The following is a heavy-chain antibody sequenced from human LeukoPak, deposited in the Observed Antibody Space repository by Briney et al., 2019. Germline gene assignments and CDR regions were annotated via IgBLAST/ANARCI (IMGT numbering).Heavy chain of an antibody. J-gene: IGHJ4*02. V-gene: IGHV3-23*01. CDR3: AKGRGGFSSGWYYDY. CDR1: GFTFSSYA. D-gene: IGHD6-19*01. Sequence: GGSLRLSCAASGFTFSSYATSWVRQAPGKGLEWVSAISGSGDSTYYADTVKGRFTISRDNSKNTLNLQMNSLRAEDTAMYYCAKGRGGFSSGWYYDYWGQGTLVTVSS. CDR2: ISGSGDST.